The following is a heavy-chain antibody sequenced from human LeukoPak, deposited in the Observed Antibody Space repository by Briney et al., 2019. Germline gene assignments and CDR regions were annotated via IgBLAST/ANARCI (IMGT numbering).Heavy chain of an antibody. D-gene: IGHD1-26*01. CDR3: ARGVGY. J-gene: IGHJ4*02. CDR2: ISSSGFTM. Sequence: TGGSLRLSCAASGFTFSSYVMSWVRQAPGKGLEWVSYISSSGFTMYYADSVKGRFTISRDNAKKSLYLQMSSLRAEDTAVYYCARGVGYWGQGTLVTVSS. V-gene: IGHV3-48*03. CDR1: GFTFSSYV.